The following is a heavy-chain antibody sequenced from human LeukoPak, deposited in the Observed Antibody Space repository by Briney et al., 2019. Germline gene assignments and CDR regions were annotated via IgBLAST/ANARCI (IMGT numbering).Heavy chain of an antibody. Sequence: PGGSLRLSCAASGFPFSDYILDWVRQAPGKGLEWVGRIRRISNTYTTEYAASVKGRFIISRDDSKNSLYLQMNSLKTEDTAVYHCTRDGGEGGNSAFDIWGQGATVTVSS. CDR2: IRRISNTYTT. V-gene: IGHV3-72*01. D-gene: IGHD3-16*01. CDR1: GFPFSDYI. J-gene: IGHJ3*02. CDR3: TRDGGEGGNSAFDI.